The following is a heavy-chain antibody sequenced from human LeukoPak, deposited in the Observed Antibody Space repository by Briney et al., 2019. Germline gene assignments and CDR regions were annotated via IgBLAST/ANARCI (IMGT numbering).Heavy chain of an antibody. J-gene: IGHJ5*02. CDR2: IHHSGST. V-gene: IGHV4-31*03. CDR3: ASYGSGSYRFDP. Sequence: SEALSLTCTVSGGSISSGNYYWSWIRQHPGKGLEWIGYIHHSGSTYYNPSLKSRVIISVDTSKNQFSLKLNSVTAADTAVYYCASYGSGSYRFDPWGQGTLVTVSS. D-gene: IGHD3-10*01. CDR1: GGSISSGNYY.